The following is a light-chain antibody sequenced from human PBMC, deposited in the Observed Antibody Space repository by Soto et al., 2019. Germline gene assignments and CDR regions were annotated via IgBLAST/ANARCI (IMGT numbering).Light chain of an antibody. CDR2: EVS. V-gene: IGLV2-14*01. Sequence: QSALTQPASVSGSPGQSITISCTGPRRDVGAFNYVSWFQQYPGKAPKLMIYEVSNRPSGISNRFSGSKSGNTASLTISGLQAEDEADYYCSSYTTSIILFGGGTKVTVL. J-gene: IGLJ2*01. CDR1: RRDVGAFNY. CDR3: SSYTTSIIL.